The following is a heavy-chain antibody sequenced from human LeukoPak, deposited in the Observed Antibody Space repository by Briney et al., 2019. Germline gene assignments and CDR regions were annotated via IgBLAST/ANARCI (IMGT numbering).Heavy chain of an antibody. D-gene: IGHD3-22*01. Sequence: PGGSLRLSCAASGFTFSSYGMHWVRQAPGKGLEWVAVILSDGSKEFXTDSVKGRFTISRDNSKNTLYLQMNSLRAEDTAVYYXXRDDDXXXXGLDYWGQGTLVTVSS. CDR1: GFTFSSYG. J-gene: IGHJ4*02. CDR3: XRDDDXXXXGLDY. V-gene: IGHV3-33*01. CDR2: ILSDGSKE.